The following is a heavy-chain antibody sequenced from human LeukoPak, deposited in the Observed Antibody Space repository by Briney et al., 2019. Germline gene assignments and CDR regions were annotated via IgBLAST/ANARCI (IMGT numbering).Heavy chain of an antibody. V-gene: IGHV3-23*01. Sequence: GGSLRLSCAASGFIFTNYAMNWVRQAPGKGLEWVSSISGNGDYTYYADSAKGRFAISRDNSKITLYLQMNSLRAEDTAVYYCAIMHPYYDGRGYWVQWGQGTLVTVSS. D-gene: IGHD3-22*01. CDR3: AIMHPYYDGRGYWVQ. J-gene: IGHJ4*02. CDR1: GFIFTNYA. CDR2: ISGNGDYT.